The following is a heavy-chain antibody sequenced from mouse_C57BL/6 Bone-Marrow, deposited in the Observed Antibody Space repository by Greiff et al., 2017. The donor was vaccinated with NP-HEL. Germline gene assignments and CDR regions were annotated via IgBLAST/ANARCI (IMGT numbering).Heavy chain of an antibody. J-gene: IGHJ3*01. D-gene: IGHD1-1*01. CDR1: GFTFSDYY. CDR2: ISNGGGCT. CDR3: ARGGFYYGSSLAY. V-gene: IGHV5-12*01. Sequence: DVKLVESGGGLVQPGGSLKLSCAASGFTFSDYYMYWVRQTPEKRLEWVAYISNGGGCTYYPDPVKGRFTISRDNAKNTLYLQMSRLMSEDTAMYYCARGGFYYGSSLAYWGQGTLVTVSA.